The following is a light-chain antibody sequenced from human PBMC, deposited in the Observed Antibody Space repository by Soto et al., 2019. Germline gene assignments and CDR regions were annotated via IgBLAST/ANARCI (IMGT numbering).Light chain of an antibody. J-gene: IGKJ5*01. CDR3: QQYGTPRSVT. V-gene: IGKV3-11*01. Sequence: EIVLTQSPATLSLSPGEGATLPCRSSQSVSSYLAWYQQKPGQAPRLLIYDASNTATGIPARFSGSGSGTDFTLTISSLEPEDFAVYYCQQYGTPRSVTFGQGTRLE. CDR1: QSVSSY. CDR2: DAS.